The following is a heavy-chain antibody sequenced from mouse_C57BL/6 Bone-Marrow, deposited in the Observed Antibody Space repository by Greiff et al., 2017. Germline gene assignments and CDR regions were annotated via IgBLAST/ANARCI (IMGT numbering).Heavy chain of an antibody. CDR2: IHPNSGST. Sequence: VQLQQPGAELVKPGASVKLSCKASGYTFTSYWMHWVKQRPGQGLEWIGMIHPNSGSTNYNEKCKSKATLTVDKSSSTAYMQLSSLTSEDSAVYYCARCLCDYYAMDYWGQGTSVTVSS. J-gene: IGHJ4*01. D-gene: IGHD6-5*01. V-gene: IGHV1-64*01. CDR1: GYTFTSYW. CDR3: ARCLCDYYAMDY.